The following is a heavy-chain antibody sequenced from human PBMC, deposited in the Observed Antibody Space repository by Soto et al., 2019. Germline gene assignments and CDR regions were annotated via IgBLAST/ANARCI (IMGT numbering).Heavy chain of an antibody. V-gene: IGHV3-74*01. CDR2: ISTDGSTT. D-gene: IGHD6-19*01. CDR1: RFTFSAYW. J-gene: IGHJ4*02. CDR3: ASRGFSGWYYFDY. Sequence: GGSLRLSCAASRFTFSAYWMHWVRQAPGKGLVWVSRISTDGSTTTYADSVKGRFTISRDNAKNTLYLQMNSLRAEDTAVYYCASRGFSGWYYFDYWGQGTLVTVSS.